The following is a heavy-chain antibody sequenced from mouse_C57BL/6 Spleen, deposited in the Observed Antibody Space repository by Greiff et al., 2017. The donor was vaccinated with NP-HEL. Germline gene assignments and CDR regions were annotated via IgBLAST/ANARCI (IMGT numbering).Heavy chain of an antibody. Sequence: QVQLKQSGAELVRPGASVTLSCKASGYTFTDYEMHWVKQTPVHGLEWIGAIDPETGGTAYNQKFKGKAILTADKSSSTAYMELRSLTSEDSAVDYCTRSKGVSYYYGSSSSDYWGQGTTLTVSS. CDR1: GYTFTDYE. CDR2: IDPETGGT. J-gene: IGHJ2*01. CDR3: TRSKGVSYYYGSSSSDY. D-gene: IGHD1-1*01. V-gene: IGHV1-15*01.